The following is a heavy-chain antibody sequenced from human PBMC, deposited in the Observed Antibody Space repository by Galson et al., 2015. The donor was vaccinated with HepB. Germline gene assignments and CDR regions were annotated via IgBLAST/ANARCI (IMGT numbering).Heavy chain of an antibody. CDR2: IYYSGST. CDR3: ARVPGDSSGWYYFDY. V-gene: IGHV4-59*01. D-gene: IGHD6-19*01. Sequence: SETLSLTCTVSGGSISSYYWSWIRQPPGKGLEWIGYIYYSGSTNYNPSLKSRVTISVDTSKNQFSLKLSSVTAADTAVYYCARVPGDSSGWYYFDYWGQGTLVTVSS. J-gene: IGHJ4*02. CDR1: GGSISSYY.